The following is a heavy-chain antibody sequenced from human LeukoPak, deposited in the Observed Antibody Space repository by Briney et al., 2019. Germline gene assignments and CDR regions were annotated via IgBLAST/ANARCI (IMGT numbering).Heavy chain of an antibody. V-gene: IGHV4-30-4*01. CDR2: IYYSGST. Sequence: SETLSLTCTVSGGSISSGDYYWSWIRQPPGKGLEWIGYIYYSGSTYYNPSLKSRVTISVDTSKNQFSLKLSSVTAADTAVYYCACLLDTAMVTRSDYYGMDVWGQGTTVTVSS. D-gene: IGHD5-18*01. CDR1: GGSISSGDYY. CDR3: ACLLDTAMVTRSDYYGMDV. J-gene: IGHJ6*02.